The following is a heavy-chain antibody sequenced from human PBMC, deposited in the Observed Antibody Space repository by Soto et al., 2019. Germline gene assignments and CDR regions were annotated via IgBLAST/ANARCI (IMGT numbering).Heavy chain of an antibody. CDR2: IKYSGTT. V-gene: IGHV4-39*01. D-gene: IGHD3-10*01. CDR1: GGSISSSRCH. J-gene: IGHJ5*02. Sequence: SETLSLTCTVSGGSISSSRCHWGWIRQPPGKGLEWIASIKYSGTTFYNPSLKSRVTISVDTSKNQFSLKLSSVTAADTAVYYFARQYELLWFGEYENWFDPWGQGTLVTVSS. CDR3: ARQYELLWFGEYENWFDP.